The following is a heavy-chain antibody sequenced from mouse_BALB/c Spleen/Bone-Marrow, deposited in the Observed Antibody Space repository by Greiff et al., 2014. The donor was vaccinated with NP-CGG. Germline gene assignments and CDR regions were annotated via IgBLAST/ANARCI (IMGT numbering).Heavy chain of an antibody. V-gene: IGHV5-15*02. CDR2: ISNLAYSI. J-gene: IGHJ4*01. CDR1: GFTFSDYG. Sequence: EVQGVESGGGLVQPGGSRKLSCAASGFTFSDYGMAWVRQAPGKGPEWVAFISNLAYSIYYADTVTGRFTISRENAKNTLYLEISGQWCESTAGDYGSREGWSFDYWGQGTSVTVSS. CDR3: SREGWSFDY. D-gene: IGHD1-1*02.